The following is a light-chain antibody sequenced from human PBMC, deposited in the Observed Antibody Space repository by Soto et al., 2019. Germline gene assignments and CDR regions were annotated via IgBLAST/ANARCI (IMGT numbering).Light chain of an antibody. V-gene: IGKV3-11*01. CDR2: EAS. CDR3: QQRSFWPLT. Sequence: EIVLTQSPATLSLSPGERATLSCRTSQSVSSHLIWYQQRPGQAPRLPIDEASNRATGIPARFSGSGSGTDFTLTISSLEPEDFAVYYCQQRSFWPLTFGGGTKVEIK. J-gene: IGKJ4*01. CDR1: QSVSSH.